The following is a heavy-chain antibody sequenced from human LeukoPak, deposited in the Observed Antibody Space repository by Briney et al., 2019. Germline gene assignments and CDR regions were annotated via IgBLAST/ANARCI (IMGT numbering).Heavy chain of an antibody. D-gene: IGHD3-22*01. Sequence: PGGSLRLSCAPSGFTVSSTYMSWVRQAPGKGLEWVSSISSSSSYIYYADSVKGRFTISRDNAKNSLYLQMNSLRAEDTAVYYCARPTRIVVTIGAFDIWGQGTMVTVSS. CDR1: GFTVSSTY. V-gene: IGHV3-21*01. J-gene: IGHJ3*02. CDR2: ISSSSSYI. CDR3: ARPTRIVVTIGAFDI.